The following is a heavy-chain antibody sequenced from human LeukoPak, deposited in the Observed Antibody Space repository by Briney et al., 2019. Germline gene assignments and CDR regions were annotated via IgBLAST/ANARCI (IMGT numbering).Heavy chain of an antibody. J-gene: IGHJ4*02. CDR1: GGSISGGSW. V-gene: IGHV4-4*02. CDR2: IHHSGNT. D-gene: IGHD4-11*01. Sequence: PSETLSLTCDVSGGSISGGSWWSWVHQPPGKGLEWIGEIHHSGNTNYNLSLKSRVTISIDKSKNQFSLKLSAVTAADTAVYYCARNPGTDYPEWWGQGILDTVSS. CDR3: ARNPGTDYPEW.